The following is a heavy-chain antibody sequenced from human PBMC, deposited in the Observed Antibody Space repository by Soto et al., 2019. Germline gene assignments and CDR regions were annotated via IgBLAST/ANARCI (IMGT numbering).Heavy chain of an antibody. CDR2: VYYTGTT. Sequence: QLHLQESGPGLVKPPETLSLTCAVSGGSISRSSYYCGWVRQPPGKGLEWIGSVYYTGTTYYNPSLKSRVSISVDTSDNQFSLTVTSVTAADTAVYYGSRHPFWYFDLWGRGSLVSVSS. CDR1: GGSISRSSYY. V-gene: IGHV4-39*01. J-gene: IGHJ2*01. CDR3: SRHPFWYFDL.